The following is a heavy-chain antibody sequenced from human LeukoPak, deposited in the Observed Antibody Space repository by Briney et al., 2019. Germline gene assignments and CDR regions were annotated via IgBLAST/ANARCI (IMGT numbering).Heavy chain of an antibody. CDR1: GGSISSSSYY. D-gene: IGHD6-13*01. J-gene: IGHJ4*02. CDR2: IYYSGST. V-gene: IGHV4-39*01. CDR3: ARRGSSSWPSDY. Sequence: KPSETLSLTCTVSGGSISSSSYYWGWIRQPPGKGLEWIGSIYYSGSTYYNPSLKSRVTISVDTSKNQFSLKLSSVTAADTAVYYCARRGSSSWPSDYWGQGTLVTVSS.